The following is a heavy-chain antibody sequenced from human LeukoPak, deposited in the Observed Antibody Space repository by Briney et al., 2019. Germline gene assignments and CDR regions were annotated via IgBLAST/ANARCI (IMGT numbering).Heavy chain of an antibody. CDR2: INPSGGST. CDR3: ARVDTAMVPTNWFDP. J-gene: IGHJ5*02. V-gene: IGHV1-46*01. Sequence: ASVKVSCKASGYTFTSYYMHWVRQAPGQGLEWMGIINPSGGSTSYAQKFQGRVTMTRDMSTSTVYMELSSLRSEDTAVYYCARVDTAMVPTNWFDPWGQGTLVTVSS. CDR1: GYTFTSYY. D-gene: IGHD5-18*01.